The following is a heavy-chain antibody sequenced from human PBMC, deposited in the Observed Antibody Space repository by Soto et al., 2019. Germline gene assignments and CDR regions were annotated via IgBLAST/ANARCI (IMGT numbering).Heavy chain of an antibody. CDR2: ISYDGSNK. CDR1: GFTFSSYA. Sequence: QVQLVESGGGVVQPGRSLRLSCAASGFTFSSYAMHWVRQAPGKGLEWVAVISYDGSNKYYADSMKGRFTISRDNSKNTLYLQMNSLRAEDTAVYYCAREFVDTAIHPLFDYWGQGTLVTVSS. V-gene: IGHV3-30-3*01. J-gene: IGHJ4*02. CDR3: AREFVDTAIHPLFDY. D-gene: IGHD5-18*01.